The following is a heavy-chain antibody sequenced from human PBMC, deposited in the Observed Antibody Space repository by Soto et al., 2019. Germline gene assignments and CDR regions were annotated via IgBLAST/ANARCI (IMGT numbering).Heavy chain of an antibody. D-gene: IGHD6-19*01. J-gene: IGHJ4*02. Sequence: QVQLVESGGGVVQPGRSLRLSCAASGFTFSSYGMHWVRQAPGKGLEWVAVISYDGSNKYYADSVKGRFTISRDNSKNTLYLQMNSLRAEDTAVYYCAKWGGIAVAASDYWGQGTLVTVSS. V-gene: IGHV3-30*18. CDR3: AKWGGIAVAASDY. CDR1: GFTFSSYG. CDR2: ISYDGSNK.